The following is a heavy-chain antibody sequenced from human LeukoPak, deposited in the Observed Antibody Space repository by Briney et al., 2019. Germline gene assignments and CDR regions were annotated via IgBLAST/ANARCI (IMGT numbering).Heavy chain of an antibody. D-gene: IGHD2-15*01. Sequence: SETLSLTCTVSGGSISGGYWSWIRQPPGKGLEWIGYIYTSGSNHYNPSLKSRVTISGDTSKNQFSLKLSSVTAADTAVYYCARQKAANCFDPWGQGTPVTVSS. V-gene: IGHV4-4*09. J-gene: IGHJ5*02. CDR2: IYTSGSN. CDR1: GGSISGGY. CDR3: ARQKAANCFDP.